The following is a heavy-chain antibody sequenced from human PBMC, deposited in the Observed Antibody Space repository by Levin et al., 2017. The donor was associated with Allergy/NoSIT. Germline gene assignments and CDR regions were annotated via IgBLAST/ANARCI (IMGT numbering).Heavy chain of an antibody. V-gene: IGHV4-61*01. Sequence: PGGSLRLSCTVSGGSVSSGSYYWNWIRQPPGKGLEWIGYIYYSGSTNYNSSLKSRVTISVDTSKNQFSLKLSSVTAADTAVYYCASSNYYDSSVFDYWGQGTLVTVSS. J-gene: IGHJ4*02. D-gene: IGHD3-22*01. CDR3: ASSNYYDSSVFDY. CDR1: GGSVSSGSYY. CDR2: IYYSGST.